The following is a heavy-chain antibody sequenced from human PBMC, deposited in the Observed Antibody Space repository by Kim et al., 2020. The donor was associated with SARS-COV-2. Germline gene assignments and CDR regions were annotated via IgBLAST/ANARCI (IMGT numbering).Heavy chain of an antibody. D-gene: IGHD3-10*02. CDR3: ATYRAEVLYYVEGRTIYGMDV. J-gene: IGHJ6*02. Sequence: GGSLRLSCAASGFTFSSYAMSWVRQAPGKGLEWVSAISGSGGSTYYADSVKGRFTISRDNSKNTLYLQMNSLRAEDTAVYYCATYRAEVLYYVEGRTIYGMDVWGQGTTVTVSS. CDR1: GFTFSSYA. V-gene: IGHV3-23*01. CDR2: ISGSGGST.